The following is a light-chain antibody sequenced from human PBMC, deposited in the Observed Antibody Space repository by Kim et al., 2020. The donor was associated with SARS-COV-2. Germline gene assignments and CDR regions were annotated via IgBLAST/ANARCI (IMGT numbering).Light chain of an antibody. Sequence: SSELTQDPAVSVALGQTVRITCQGDSLRTYYASWYQQKPGQAPVLVMYGEDNRPSGIPDRFSGSNSGNTASLTSTGALAEDEADYYCNSRDIKGNYVVFG. CDR1: SLRTYY. V-gene: IGLV3-19*01. J-gene: IGLJ2*01. CDR3: NSRDIKGNYVV. CDR2: GED.